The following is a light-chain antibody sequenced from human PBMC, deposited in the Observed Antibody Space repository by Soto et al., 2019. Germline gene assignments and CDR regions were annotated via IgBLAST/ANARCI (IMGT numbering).Light chain of an antibody. CDR1: TSDVGGYNH. CDR3: SSYTNTNTLV. J-gene: IGLJ2*01. CDR2: DVN. V-gene: IGLV2-14*01. Sequence: QSALIQPASVSGSPGQSITISCTGTTSDVGGYNHVSWFQQHPGKVPKLMIYDVNNRPSGVSNRVSGSKSGNTASLTISGLQAEDEADYYCSSYTNTNTLVFGGGTKLTVL.